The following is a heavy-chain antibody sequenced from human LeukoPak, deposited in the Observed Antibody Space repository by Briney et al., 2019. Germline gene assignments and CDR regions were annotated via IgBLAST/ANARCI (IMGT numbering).Heavy chain of an antibody. CDR1: GYTFTSYG. J-gene: IGHJ5*02. CDR3: AREYSSGWSNWFDP. V-gene: IGHV1-2*02. D-gene: IGHD6-19*01. CDR2: INPNSGGT. Sequence: AASVKVSCKASGYTFTSYGISWVRQAPGQGLEWMGWINPNSGGTNYAQKFQGRVTMTRDTSISTAYMELSRLRSDDTAVYYCAREYSSGWSNWFDPWGQGTLVTVSS.